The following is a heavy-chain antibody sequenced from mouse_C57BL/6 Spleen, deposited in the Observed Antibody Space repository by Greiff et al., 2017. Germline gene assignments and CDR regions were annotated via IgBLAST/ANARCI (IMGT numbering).Heavy chain of an antibody. D-gene: IGHD2-3*01. CDR1: GYTFTDHT. V-gene: IGHV1-78*01. Sequence: QVQLQQSDAELVKPGASVKISCKVSGYTFTDHTIHWMKQRPEQGLEWIGYIYPRDGSTKYNEKFKGKAKLSADKSTSTADMHLNSLSSEVSAVYFCASRRSVFLYYDAMNYGGQGTSVTVSS. J-gene: IGHJ4*01. CDR2: IYPRDGST. CDR3: ASRRSVFLYYDAMNY.